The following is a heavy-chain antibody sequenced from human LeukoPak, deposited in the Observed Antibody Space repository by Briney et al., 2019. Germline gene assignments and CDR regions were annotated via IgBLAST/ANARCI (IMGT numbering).Heavy chain of an antibody. Sequence: GGSLRLSCAASGFTFSSYAMSWVRQAPGKGLEWVSAISGSGGSTYYADSVKGRFTISRDNSKNTLYLQMNSLRAEDTAVYYCAKSFGETYYYDSSGYPINYYFDYWGQGTLVTVSS. V-gene: IGHV3-23*01. CDR3: AKSFGETYYYDSSGYPINYYFDY. CDR1: GFTFSSYA. J-gene: IGHJ4*02. D-gene: IGHD3-22*01. CDR2: ISGSGGST.